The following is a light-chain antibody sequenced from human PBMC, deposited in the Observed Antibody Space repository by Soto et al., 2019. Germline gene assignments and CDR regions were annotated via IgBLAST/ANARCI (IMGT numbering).Light chain of an antibody. V-gene: IGKV1-5*03. CDR2: QAS. CDR3: QQYRRYPWT. CDR1: QSIDYW. Sequence: DIQMTQSPSTLSASVGDRVTITCRASQSIDYWLAWYQQKPGRAPKFLIYQASHLESGVPSRFSGSGSGTEFTLTISSLQPDDFATYYCQQYRRYPWTFGQGSKVEIK. J-gene: IGKJ1*01.